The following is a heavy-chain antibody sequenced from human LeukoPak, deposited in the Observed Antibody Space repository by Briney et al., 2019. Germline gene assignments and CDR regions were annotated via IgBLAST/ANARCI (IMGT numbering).Heavy chain of an antibody. CDR2: IYDSGST. J-gene: IGHJ4*02. CDR3: AREHMDLFDY. CDR1: GGSISSYY. D-gene: IGHD2-21*01. V-gene: IGHV4-59*01. Sequence: SETLSLTCTVSGGSISSYYWSWIRQPAGKGLEWIGHIYDSGSTNYNPSLKSRVTISVDTSKNQFSLKLSSVTAADTVVYYSAREHMDLFDYWGQGTLVTVSS.